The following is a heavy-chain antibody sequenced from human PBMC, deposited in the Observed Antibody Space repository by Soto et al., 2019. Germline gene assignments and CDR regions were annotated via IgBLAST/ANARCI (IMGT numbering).Heavy chain of an antibody. CDR3: ARERGGYGLFDS. CDR1: GDSICNAAYA. J-gene: IGHJ4*02. V-gene: IGHV4-30-2*01. Sequence: LALRRAACGDSICNAAYAGTWIRQPPGKGLEWIGYIYPSGMPFYNPSLRSRVTISIDRSNDQFSLNLKSVTAADTAVYYCARERGGYGLFDSWGQGTLVTVSS. CDR2: IYPSGMP. D-gene: IGHD5-18*01.